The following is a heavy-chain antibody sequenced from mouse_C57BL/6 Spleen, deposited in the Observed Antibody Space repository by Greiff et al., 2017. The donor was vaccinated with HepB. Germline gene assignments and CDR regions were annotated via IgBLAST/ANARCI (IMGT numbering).Heavy chain of an antibody. CDR2: INPSSGYT. CDR3: ARKIDYGSSSYYFDY. J-gene: IGHJ2*01. CDR1: GYTFTSYW. V-gene: IGHV1-7*01. D-gene: IGHD1-1*01. Sequence: VQLQQSGAELAKPGASVKLSCKASGYTFTSYWMHWVKQRPGQGLEWIGYINPSSGYTKYNQKFKDKATLTADNSSSTAYMQLSSLTYEDSAVYYCARKIDYGSSSYYFDYWGQGTTLTVSA.